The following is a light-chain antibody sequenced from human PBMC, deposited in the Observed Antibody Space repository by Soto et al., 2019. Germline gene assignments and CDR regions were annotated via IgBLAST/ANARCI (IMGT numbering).Light chain of an antibody. CDR3: SSFTSTSIPVV. CDR2: EVT. V-gene: IGLV2-14*01. J-gene: IGLJ2*01. CDR1: SSDVGTYNY. Sequence: QSALTQAASISGSPGQSITISCSGTSSDVGTYNYVSWYQQHPGKAPKLMIYEVTHRPPGVSDRFSGSKSGNTASLTISGLQAEDEADYYCSSFTSTSIPVVFGGGTQLTVL.